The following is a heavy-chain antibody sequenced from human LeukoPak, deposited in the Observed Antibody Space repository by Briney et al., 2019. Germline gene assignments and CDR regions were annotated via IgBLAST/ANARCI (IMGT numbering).Heavy chain of an antibody. CDR1: GYRFTSYW. CDR3: AQSRITGTTDWFDP. CDR2: IDPSDSYT. V-gene: IGHV5-10-1*01. D-gene: IGHD1-7*01. J-gene: IGHJ5*02. Sequence: KRGESLKISCKGSGYRFTSYWISWVRQMPGKGLKWMGRIDPSDSYTNYSPSFQGHVTISADKSISTAYLQWSSLKASDNAMYYCAQSRITGTTDWFDPWGQGTLVTVSS.